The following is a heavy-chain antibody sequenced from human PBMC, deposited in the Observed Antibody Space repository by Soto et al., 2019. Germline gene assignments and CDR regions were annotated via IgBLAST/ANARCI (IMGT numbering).Heavy chain of an antibody. V-gene: IGHV1-18*01. D-gene: IGHD1-26*01. CDR2: ISAYNGNT. Sequence: QVQLVQSGAEVKKPGASVKVSCKASGYTFTSYGISWVRQAPGQGLKWRGWISAYNGNTNYAQKLQGGATMTTNTSTSKAYMELRSLISEDAAVYYCGRDGWGGELLREVDYWGQGTLVTVSS. CDR1: GYTFTSYG. J-gene: IGHJ4*02. CDR3: GRDGWGGELLREVDY.